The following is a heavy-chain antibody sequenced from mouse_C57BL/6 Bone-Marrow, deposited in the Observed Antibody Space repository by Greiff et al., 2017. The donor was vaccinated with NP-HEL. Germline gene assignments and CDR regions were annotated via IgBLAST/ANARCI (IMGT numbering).Heavy chain of an antibody. CDR2: IDPSDSET. CDR3: ARSYYSVYEVFAY. Sequence: QVQLQQPGAELVRPGSSVKLSCKASGYTFTSYWMHWVKQRPIQGLEWIGNIDPSDSETHYNQKFKDKATLPVDKSSSTAYMQLGSLTSEDSAVYYCARSYYSVYEVFAYWGQGTLVTVSA. J-gene: IGHJ3*01. CDR1: GYTFTSYW. V-gene: IGHV1-52*01. D-gene: IGHD2-12*01.